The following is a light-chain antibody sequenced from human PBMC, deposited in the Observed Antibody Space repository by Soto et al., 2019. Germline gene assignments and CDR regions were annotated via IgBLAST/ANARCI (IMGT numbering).Light chain of an antibody. CDR2: AAS. J-gene: IGKJ1*01. V-gene: IGKV1-6*01. CDR3: LQDYNSPRT. CDR1: QGIRND. Sequence: AIQMTQSPSSLSASVGDRVTITCRAGQGIRNDLGLYQQKPEKATKLLIYAASSLQGGVPSRFSGRGSGTDFTLTISSLQPEEFATYYCLQDYNSPRTFGQGTKVDIK.